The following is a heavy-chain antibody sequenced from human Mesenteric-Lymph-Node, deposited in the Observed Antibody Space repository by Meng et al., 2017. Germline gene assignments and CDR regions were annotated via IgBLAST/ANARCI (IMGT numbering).Heavy chain of an antibody. CDR3: ARSGGSCYGCLDH. Sequence: GESLKISCAASGFTFSGYSMNWVRQAPGKGLEWVSSISSSSSYIYYADSVKGRFTISRDNAKNSLYLQMNSLRAEDTAVYYCARSGGSCYGCLDHWGQGTLVTVSS. J-gene: IGHJ4*02. D-gene: IGHD2-15*01. CDR2: ISSSSSYI. V-gene: IGHV3-21*01. CDR1: GFTFSGYS.